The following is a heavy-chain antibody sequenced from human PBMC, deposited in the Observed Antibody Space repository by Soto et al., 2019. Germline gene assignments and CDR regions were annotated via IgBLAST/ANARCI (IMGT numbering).Heavy chain of an antibody. Sequence: PSETLCLTCTVSGGSISSGGYYWSWIRQHPGKGLEWIGYIYYSGSTYYNPSLKSRVTISVDTSKNQFSLKLSSVTAADTAVYYCARGPTVVTSNWFDPWGQGTLVTVSS. J-gene: IGHJ5*02. CDR3: ARGPTVVTSNWFDP. CDR1: GGSISSGGYY. V-gene: IGHV4-31*03. CDR2: IYYSGST. D-gene: IGHD4-17*01.